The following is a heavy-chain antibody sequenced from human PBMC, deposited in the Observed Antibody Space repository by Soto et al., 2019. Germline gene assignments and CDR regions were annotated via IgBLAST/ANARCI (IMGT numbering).Heavy chain of an antibody. D-gene: IGHD3-16*01. V-gene: IGHV1-69*06. CDR3: AIEQNLGEALATSWFDP. Sequence: QMQLVQSGVGVKNLGPPGKSPAKPFEAPSTTKPMNWVGKAPGKGFKWMGGIIPIFGTTNYEQKFQDRLTISADKSTSTAYMELSSLKSEDTAIYYCAIEQNLGEALATSWFDPWGQGILVTVSS. J-gene: IGHJ5*02. CDR2: IIPIFGTT. CDR1: EAPSTTKP.